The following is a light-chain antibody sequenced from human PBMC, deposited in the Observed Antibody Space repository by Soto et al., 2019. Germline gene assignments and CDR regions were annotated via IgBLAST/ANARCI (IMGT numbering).Light chain of an antibody. V-gene: IGKV1-9*01. CDR1: QGISSY. Sequence: IQLTQSPSSLSASVGGRGTITLPASQGISSYLTWYQQKPGKAPKVLIYVAYTLRSGVTSRFSGSGSGTDFTLTISSLQPEDSATYYCQPLNSFPITVGQGTRLEIK. J-gene: IGKJ5*01. CDR3: QPLNSFPIT. CDR2: VAY.